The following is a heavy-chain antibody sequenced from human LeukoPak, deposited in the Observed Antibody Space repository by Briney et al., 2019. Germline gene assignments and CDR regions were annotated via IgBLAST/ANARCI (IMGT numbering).Heavy chain of an antibody. Sequence: ASVKVSCKASGGTFSSYAISWVRQAPGQGLEWMGRIIPIFGTANYAQKFQGRVTITTDESTSTAYMELSSLRSEDTAVYYYAREGFNYYDSSGEPWADYWGQGTLVTVSS. CDR1: GGTFSSYA. CDR2: IIPIFGTA. D-gene: IGHD3-22*01. V-gene: IGHV1-69*05. J-gene: IGHJ4*02. CDR3: AREGFNYYDSSGEPWADY.